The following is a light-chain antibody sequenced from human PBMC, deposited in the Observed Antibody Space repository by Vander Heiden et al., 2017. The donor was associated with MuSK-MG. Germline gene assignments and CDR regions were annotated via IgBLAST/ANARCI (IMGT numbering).Light chain of an antibody. CDR2: QVS. Sequence: QSALTQPASVSGSPGQSITISCTGTSSYVGGYNYVSWYQQHPGKAPQLMMYQVSNRPSGVSNRFSGSKSGNTASLTISGLQAEDEADYYCSSDTSSNTLVFGGGTKLTVL. CDR1: SSYVGGYNY. J-gene: IGLJ2*01. CDR3: SSDTSSNTLV. V-gene: IGLV2-14*01.